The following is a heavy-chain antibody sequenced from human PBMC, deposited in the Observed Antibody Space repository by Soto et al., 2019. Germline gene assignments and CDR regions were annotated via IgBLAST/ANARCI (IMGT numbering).Heavy chain of an antibody. CDR2: ISATGGNI. V-gene: IGHV3-23*01. CDR3: AKVAGGLGYFDL. CDR1: GFSFSDYA. Sequence: GGSLRLSCVASGFSFSDYAMTWLRQAPGKGLERVATISATGGNIEYTDSLKGRFTISRDNSKNTLYLQLNGLTSDDTAVHYCAKVAGGLGYFDLWGRGTLVTVSS. J-gene: IGHJ2*01. D-gene: IGHD3-16*01.